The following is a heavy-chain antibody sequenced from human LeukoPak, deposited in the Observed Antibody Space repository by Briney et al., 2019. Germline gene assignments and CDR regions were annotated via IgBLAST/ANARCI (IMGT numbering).Heavy chain of an antibody. CDR2: ISGSGGST. J-gene: IGHJ4*02. CDR3: AKDRSGDYSEYFDY. D-gene: IGHD4-11*01. Sequence: QAGGSLRLSCAASGFTFSSYAMSWVRQAPGKGLEWVSAISGSGGSTYYADSVKGRFTISTDNSKNTLYLQMSSLRAEDTAVYYCAKDRSGDYSEYFDYWGQGTLVTVSS. V-gene: IGHV3-23*01. CDR1: GFTFSSYA.